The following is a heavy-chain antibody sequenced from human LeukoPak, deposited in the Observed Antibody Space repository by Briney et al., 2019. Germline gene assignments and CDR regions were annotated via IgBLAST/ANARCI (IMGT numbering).Heavy chain of an antibody. CDR1: GGSISSSSYY. CDR2: IYYSRST. Sequence: SETLSLTCTVSGGSISSSSYYWGWIRQPPGKGLEWIGSIYYSRSTYYNPSLKSRVTISVDTSKNQLSLKLSSVTAADTAVYYCARDGDGYNPGLFDYWGQGALVTVSS. J-gene: IGHJ4*02. D-gene: IGHD5-24*01. V-gene: IGHV4-39*07. CDR3: ARDGDGYNPGLFDY.